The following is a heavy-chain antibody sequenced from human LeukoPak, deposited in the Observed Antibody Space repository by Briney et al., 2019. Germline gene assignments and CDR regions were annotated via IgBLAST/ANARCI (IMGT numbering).Heavy chain of an antibody. Sequence: ASVKVSCKASGYTFTSYGISWVRQAPGQGLEWMGWISAYNGNTNYAQKLQGRVTMTRDTSISTAYMELSRLRSDDTAVYYCASLGGAIAAAGTVSRSWGQGTLVTVSS. CDR1: GYTFTSYG. CDR2: ISAYNGNT. CDR3: ASLGGAIAAAGTVSRS. J-gene: IGHJ4*02. D-gene: IGHD6-13*01. V-gene: IGHV1-18*01.